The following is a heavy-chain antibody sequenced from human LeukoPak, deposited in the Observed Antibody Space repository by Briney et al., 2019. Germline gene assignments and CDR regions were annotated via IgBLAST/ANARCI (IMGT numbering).Heavy chain of an antibody. CDR1: GFTFSSYW. Sequence: GGSLRLSCAASGFTFSSYWMSWVRQAPGKGLEWVANIKHDGSEKYYADSVKGRFTISRDNAKNSQYLQMNSLRAEDTAVYYCARGQKKRYYDFWSGYSPPGHYWGQGTLVTVSS. CDR2: IKHDGSEK. CDR3: ARGQKKRYYDFWSGYSPPGHY. D-gene: IGHD3-3*01. J-gene: IGHJ4*02. V-gene: IGHV3-7*01.